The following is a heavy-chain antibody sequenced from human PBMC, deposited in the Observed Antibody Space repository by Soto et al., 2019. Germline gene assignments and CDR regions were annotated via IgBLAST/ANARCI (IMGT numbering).Heavy chain of an antibody. Sequence: PGGSLRLSCAASGFTFNTYSMNWVRQAPGKGLEWVSSISPSSTYIYYADSVKGRFTVSRDNANKSLYLQMNSLRAADTGVYYCARAASSGWYEADYFECWGQGTLVTVSS. CDR1: GFTFNTYS. J-gene: IGHJ4*02. D-gene: IGHD6-19*01. V-gene: IGHV3-21*01. CDR2: ISPSSTYI. CDR3: ARAASSGWYEADYFEC.